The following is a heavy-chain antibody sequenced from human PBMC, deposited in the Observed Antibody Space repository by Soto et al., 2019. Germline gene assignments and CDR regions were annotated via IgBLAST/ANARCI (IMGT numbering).Heavy chain of an antibody. CDR1: GFSLSTTRVA. V-gene: IGHV2-5*02. J-gene: IGHJ4*02. CDR3: AHSVVAGLGYYFDY. D-gene: IGHD6-19*01. CDR2: IYWDDDK. Sequence: QITLKESGPTLVKPTQTLTLTCTFSGFSLSTTRVAVGWIRQPPGKALEWLALIYWDDDKRYSPFLKSRLTITXDXXKXXXXXTXTXXXXXXTAXYYCAHSVVAGLGYYFDYWGQGTLVTVSS.